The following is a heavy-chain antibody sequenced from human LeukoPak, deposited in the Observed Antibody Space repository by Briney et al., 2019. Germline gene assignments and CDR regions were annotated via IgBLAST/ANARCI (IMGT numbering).Heavy chain of an antibody. D-gene: IGHD1-1*01. CDR2: ISYDGSNK. CDR3: AKQSKLAYFDY. Sequence: PGGSLRLSCAASGFTFSSYAMHWVRQAPGKGLEWVAVISYDGSNKYYADSVKGRFTISRDNSKNTLYLQMNSLRAEDTAVYYCAKQSKLAYFDYWGQGTLVTVSS. CDR1: GFTFSSYA. J-gene: IGHJ4*02. V-gene: IGHV3-30-3*01.